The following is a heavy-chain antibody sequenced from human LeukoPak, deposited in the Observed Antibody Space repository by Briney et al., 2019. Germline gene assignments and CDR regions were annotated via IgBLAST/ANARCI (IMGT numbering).Heavy chain of an antibody. Sequence: SETLSLTCAVYGGSFSGYYWSWIRQPPGKGLEWIGSIYYSGSTYYNPSLKSRVTISVDTSKNQFSLKLSSVTAADTAVYYCARHVPGQWPYYYYYMDVWGKGTMVTVSS. D-gene: IGHD6-19*01. V-gene: IGHV4-34*01. CDR3: ARHVPGQWPYYYYYMDV. CDR2: IYYSGST. CDR1: GGSFSGYY. J-gene: IGHJ6*03.